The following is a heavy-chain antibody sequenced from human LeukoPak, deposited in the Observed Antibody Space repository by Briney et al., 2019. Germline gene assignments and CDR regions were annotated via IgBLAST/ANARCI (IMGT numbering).Heavy chain of an antibody. Sequence: PSETLSLTCTVSGGSISSYYWSWIRQPPGKGLEYFGYISYTGSTNYNPSLKSRVTLSVDTSKNQFSLKLSSVTAADTAVYYCARLLFDFWSGYYNWYFDLWGRGTLVTVSS. CDR3: ARLLFDFWSGYYNWYFDL. V-gene: IGHV4-59*08. CDR2: ISYTGST. CDR1: GGSISSYY. J-gene: IGHJ2*01. D-gene: IGHD3-3*01.